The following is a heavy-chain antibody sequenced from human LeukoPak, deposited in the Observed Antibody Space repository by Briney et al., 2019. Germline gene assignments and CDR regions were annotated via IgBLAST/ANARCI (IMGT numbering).Heavy chain of an antibody. J-gene: IGHJ4*02. CDR2: ISYSGST. CDR1: GGSFSSGGYY. D-gene: IGHD1-26*01. Sequence: SQTLSLTCTVSGGSFSSGGYYWSWIRQHPGKGLEWIVYISYSGSTYYNPSLKSRVTISVDTSKNQFSLKLSSVTAADTAVYYCVRDSGSYYFDYWGQGTLVTVSS. V-gene: IGHV4-31*03. CDR3: VRDSGSYYFDY.